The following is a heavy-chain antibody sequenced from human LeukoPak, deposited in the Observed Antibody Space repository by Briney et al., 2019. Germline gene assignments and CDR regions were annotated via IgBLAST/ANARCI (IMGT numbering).Heavy chain of an antibody. D-gene: IGHD4-17*01. Sequence: KPSETLSLTCTVSGGSISSYYWSWIRQPPGKGLEWIGYIYYSGSTSYNPSLKSRVTISVDTSKNQFSLKLSSVTAADTAVYYCARALNDYGDYMVRWFDPWGQGTLVTVSS. CDR2: IYYSGST. J-gene: IGHJ5*02. CDR1: GGSISSYY. CDR3: ARALNDYGDYMVRWFDP. V-gene: IGHV4-59*01.